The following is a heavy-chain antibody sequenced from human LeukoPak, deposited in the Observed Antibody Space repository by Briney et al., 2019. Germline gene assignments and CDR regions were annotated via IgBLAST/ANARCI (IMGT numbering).Heavy chain of an antibody. D-gene: IGHD6-13*01. CDR1: GFTFSSYS. V-gene: IGHV3-21*04. J-gene: IGHJ6*03. CDR2: ISSSSSYI. Sequence: GGSLRLSCAASGFTFSSYSMNWVRQAPGKGLKWVSSISSSSSYIYYADSVKGRFTISRDNAKNSLYLQMNSLRSEDTAVYYCARGSSSWSGHYYMDVWGKGTTVTVSS. CDR3: ARGSSSWSGHYYMDV.